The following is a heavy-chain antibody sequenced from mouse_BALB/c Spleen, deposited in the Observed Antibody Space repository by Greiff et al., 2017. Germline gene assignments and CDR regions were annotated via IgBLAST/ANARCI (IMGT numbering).Heavy chain of an antibody. D-gene: IGHD3-1*01. Sequence: QVHVKQSGAELVRPGASVTLSCKASGYTFTDYEMHWVKQTPVHGLEWIGAIDPETGGTAYNQKFKGKATLTADKSSSTAYMELRSLTAEDSAVYYCTRRVELGFDYWGQGTTLTVSS. V-gene: IGHV1-15*01. J-gene: IGHJ2*01. CDR2: IDPETGGT. CDR3: TRRVELGFDY. CDR1: GYTFTDYE.